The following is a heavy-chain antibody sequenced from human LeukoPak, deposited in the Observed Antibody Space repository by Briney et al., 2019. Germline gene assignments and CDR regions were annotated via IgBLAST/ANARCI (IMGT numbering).Heavy chain of an antibody. CDR1: GFTFSSYA. V-gene: IGHV3-30*04. J-gene: IGHJ4*02. CDR3: ARDLYGDYAGA. CDR2: ISYDGSNK. D-gene: IGHD4-17*01. Sequence: GRSLRLSCAASGFTFSSYAMHWVRQAPGKGLEWVAVISYDGSNKYYADSVKGRFTISRDNSKTTLYLQMNSLRAEDTAVYYCARDLYGDYAGAWGQGTLVTVSS.